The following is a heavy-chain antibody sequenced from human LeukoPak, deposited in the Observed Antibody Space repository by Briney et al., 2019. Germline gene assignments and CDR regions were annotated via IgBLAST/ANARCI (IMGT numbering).Heavy chain of an antibody. Sequence: ASVKVSCKASGYTFTSYAMNWVRQAPGQGLEWMGWINTNTGNPTYAQGFTGRFVFSLDTSVSTAYLQICSLKAEDTAVYYCARGDRPYYDFWSGYYDSYYFDYWGQGTLVTVSS. D-gene: IGHD3-3*01. J-gene: IGHJ4*02. CDR2: INTNTGNP. V-gene: IGHV7-4-1*01. CDR1: GYTFTSYA. CDR3: ARGDRPYYDFWSGYYDSYYFDY.